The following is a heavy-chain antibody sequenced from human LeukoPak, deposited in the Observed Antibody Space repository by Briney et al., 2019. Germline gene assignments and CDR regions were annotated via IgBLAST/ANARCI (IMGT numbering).Heavy chain of an antibody. Sequence: PGGSLRLSCAASGFTFSDYSMNGVRQAPGKGREWVSPIRSGSISIYSAGSVKGRFTISRDNSENSLYLQMSSLRAEDTAVYYCERRYYGSATYRLPYDYWGQGTLVTVSS. CDR2: IRSGSISI. J-gene: IGHJ4*02. CDR1: GFTFSDYS. V-gene: IGHV3-21*01. CDR3: ERRYYGSATYRLPYDY. D-gene: IGHD3-22*01.